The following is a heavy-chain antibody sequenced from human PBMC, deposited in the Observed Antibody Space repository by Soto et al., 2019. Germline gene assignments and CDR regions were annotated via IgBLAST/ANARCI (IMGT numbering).Heavy chain of an antibody. CDR1: GFTFSSYA. CDR3: AKDDGGAAAGISIFWYHYYGMDV. D-gene: IGHD6-13*01. Sequence: PGGSLRLSCAASGFTFSSYAMSWVRQAPGKGLEWVSAISGSGGSTYYADSVKGRFTISRDNSKNTLYLQMNSLRAEDTAVYYCAKDDGGAAAGISIFWYHYYGMDVWGQGTTVTVSS. V-gene: IGHV3-23*01. J-gene: IGHJ6*02. CDR2: ISGSGGST.